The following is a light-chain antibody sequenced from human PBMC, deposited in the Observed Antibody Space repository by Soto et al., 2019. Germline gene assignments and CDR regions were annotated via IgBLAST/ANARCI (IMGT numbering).Light chain of an antibody. V-gene: IGKV1-9*01. CDR2: GAS. CDR1: QGIINN. Sequence: IQLTQSPSSLSASMGDRVTITCRASQGIINNLAWYQQKPGKAPKLLIYGASTLQGGVPSRFGGSGSGTDFTLTVSSLQPEDLATYYCQQLFMYPPTFGPGTKVDIK. CDR3: QQLFMYPPT. J-gene: IGKJ3*01.